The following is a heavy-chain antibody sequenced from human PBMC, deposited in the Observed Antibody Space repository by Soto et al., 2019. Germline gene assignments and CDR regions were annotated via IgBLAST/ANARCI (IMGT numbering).Heavy chain of an antibody. D-gene: IGHD5-18*01. CDR3: AKGAAMARDYYYYGMDV. Sequence: GRSLRLSCVASGLPLAGSYMPWLRQAPGKGLEWASVIYNDRSTYYSQCVEGRFTISRDTAKNTLYLQMDRLRDEDTAVYYCAKGAAMARDYYYYGMDVWGQGPTVTVSS. CDR2: IYNDRST. V-gene: IGHV3-53*01. CDR1: GLPLAGSY. J-gene: IGHJ6*02.